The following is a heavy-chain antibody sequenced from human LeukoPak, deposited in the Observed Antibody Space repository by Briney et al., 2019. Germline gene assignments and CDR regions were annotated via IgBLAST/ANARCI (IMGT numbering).Heavy chain of an antibody. CDR1: GFTFSSYA. J-gene: IGHJ4*02. D-gene: IGHD5-24*01. V-gene: IGHV3-30*01. Sequence: GGSLRLSCAASGFTFSSYAMHWVRQAPGKGLEWVAVISHDGSNKYYADSVKGRFTISRDNPKNTLYLQMNSLRAEDTAVYYCAQPPVEGQGYWGQGTWSPSPQ. CDR3: AQPPVEGQGY. CDR2: ISHDGSNK.